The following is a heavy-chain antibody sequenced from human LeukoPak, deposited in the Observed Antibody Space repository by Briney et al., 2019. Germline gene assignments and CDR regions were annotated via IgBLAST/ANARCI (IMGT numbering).Heavy chain of an antibody. Sequence: ASVKVSCKASGYTFSNHDFNWMRQATGQGLEWMGWMNPNSGATGYAQKFQGRVTKTRDTSITTAYMELSSLTSEDTAVYYCARDVRGAAPPDDPLDLWAKGTPFTFSS. CDR3: ARDVRGAAPPDDPLDL. J-gene: IGHJ6*04. CDR2: MNPNSGAT. CDR1: GYTFSNHD. D-gene: IGHD3-10*01. V-gene: IGHV1-8*01.